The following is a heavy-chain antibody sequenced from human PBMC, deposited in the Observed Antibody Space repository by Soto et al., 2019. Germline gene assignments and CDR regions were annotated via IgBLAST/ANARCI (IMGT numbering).Heavy chain of an antibody. CDR1: GFTFSSYA. D-gene: IGHD3-16*02. Sequence: GGSLRLSCAASGFTFSSYAMSWVRQAPGNGLEWVSAISGSGGSTYYADSVKGRFTISRDNSKNTLYLQMNSLRAEDTAVYYCAKQWKPPFLGELSQTYSDYWGQGTLVTVSS. J-gene: IGHJ4*02. CDR3: AKQWKPPFLGELSQTYSDY. CDR2: ISGSGGST. V-gene: IGHV3-23*01.